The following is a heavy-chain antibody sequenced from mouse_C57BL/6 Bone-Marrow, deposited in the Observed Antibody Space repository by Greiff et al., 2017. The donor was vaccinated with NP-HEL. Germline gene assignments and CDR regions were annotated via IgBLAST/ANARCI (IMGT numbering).Heavy chain of an antibody. CDR2: IYPGSGST. D-gene: IGHD1-1*01. Sequence: QVQLQQPGAELVKPGASVKMSCKASGYTFTSYWITWVKQRPGQGLEWIGDIYPGSGSTNYNEKFKRQATLTVDTSSSTAYMQLSSLTSEDSSVYYCARAQITTVVDYWGQGTTLTVSS. V-gene: IGHV1-55*01. CDR1: GYTFTSYW. CDR3: ARAQITTVVDY. J-gene: IGHJ2*01.